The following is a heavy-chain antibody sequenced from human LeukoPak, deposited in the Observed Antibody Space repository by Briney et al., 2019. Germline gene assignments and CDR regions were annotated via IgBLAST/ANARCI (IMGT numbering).Heavy chain of an antibody. V-gene: IGHV4-59*08. CDR1: GGSINNYY. CDR2: IYYSGST. D-gene: IGHD3-16*01. Sequence: PSETLSLTCTVSGGSINNYYWSWIRQPPGKGLEWIGYIYYSGSTNYNPSLKSRVIISVDTSKNQFSLQLTSVTAADTAVYYCAVGATHYYMDVWGKGTTVTVSS. CDR3: AVGATHYYMDV. J-gene: IGHJ6*03.